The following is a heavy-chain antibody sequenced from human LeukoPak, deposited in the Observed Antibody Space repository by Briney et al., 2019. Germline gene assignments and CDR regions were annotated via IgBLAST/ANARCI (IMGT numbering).Heavy chain of an antibody. CDR3: ARGGGDGDYYYYMDV. Sequence: GGSLRLSCVASGFTFSSYSLHWVRQAPGKGLEWISYITSSSSTIYYVDSVKGRFTISRDNAKSSLYLQMTSLRAEDTAVYFCARGGGDGDYYYYMDVWGKGTTVTVSS. J-gene: IGHJ6*03. CDR2: ITSSSSTI. D-gene: IGHD2-21*02. V-gene: IGHV3-48*04. CDR1: GFTFSSYS.